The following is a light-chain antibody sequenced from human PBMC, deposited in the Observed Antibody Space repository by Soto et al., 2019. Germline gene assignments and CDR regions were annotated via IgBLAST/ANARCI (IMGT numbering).Light chain of an antibody. CDR1: QSIRTN. J-gene: IGKJ3*01. V-gene: IGKV3-15*01. CDR3: QQYFNWPLTWT. CDR2: GAS. Sequence: EIVLTQSPATLSVSAGGTVTLSCRASQSIRTNVAWYQQIPGQAPRLLVYGASTRATGVPARFSGSGSGFEFTLTISPLHSENSACYYCQQYFNWPLTWTFGPGTKVQIK.